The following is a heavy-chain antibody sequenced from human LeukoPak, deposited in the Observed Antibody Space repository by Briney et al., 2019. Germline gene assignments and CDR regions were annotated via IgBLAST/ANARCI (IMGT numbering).Heavy chain of an antibody. V-gene: IGHV1-69*13. CDR2: IIPIFSTA. J-gene: IGHJ4*02. D-gene: IGHD5-18*01. Sequence: VKVSCKASGGTFSSYAISWVRQAPGQGLEWMGGIIPIFSTANYAQKFQGRVTITADESTSTAYMELSSLRSEDTAVYYCARAPLDTAMAYYFDYWGQGTLVTVSS. CDR3: ARAPLDTAMAYYFDY. CDR1: GGTFSSYA.